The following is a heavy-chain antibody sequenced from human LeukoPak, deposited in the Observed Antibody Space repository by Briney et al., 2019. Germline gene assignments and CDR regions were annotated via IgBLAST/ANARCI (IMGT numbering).Heavy chain of an antibody. J-gene: IGHJ4*02. Sequence: PSETLSLTCTVSGGSISSSSYYWGWIRQPPGKGLEWIGSIYYSGSTYYNPSLKSRVTISVDTSKNQFSLKLSSVTAADTAVYYCASEYGDYVDYWGQGTLVTVSS. CDR2: IYYSGST. CDR1: GGSISSSSYY. D-gene: IGHD4-17*01. V-gene: IGHV4-39*07. CDR3: ASEYGDYVDY.